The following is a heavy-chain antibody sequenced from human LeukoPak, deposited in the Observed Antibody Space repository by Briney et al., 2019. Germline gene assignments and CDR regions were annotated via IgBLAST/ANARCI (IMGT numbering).Heavy chain of an antibody. CDR2: IIPIFGTA. V-gene: IGHV1-69*05. Sequence: EASVKVSCKASGGTFSSYAISWVRQAPGQGLEWMGGIIPIFGTANYAQKFQGRVTITTDKSTSTAYMELSSLRSEDTAVYYCASALYYDFWSGYYPYYFDYWGQGTLVTVSS. CDR1: GGTFSSYA. J-gene: IGHJ4*02. CDR3: ASALYYDFWSGYYPYYFDY. D-gene: IGHD3-3*01.